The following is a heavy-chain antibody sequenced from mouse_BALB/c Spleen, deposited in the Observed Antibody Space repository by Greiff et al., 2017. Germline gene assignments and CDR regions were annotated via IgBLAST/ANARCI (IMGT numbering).Heavy chain of an antibody. V-gene: IGHV1S81*02. CDR1: GYTFTSYY. Sequence: VKVVESGAELVKPGASVKLSCKASGYTFTSYYMYWVKQRPGQGLEWIGEINPSNGGTNFNEKFKSKATLTVDKSSSTAYMQLSSLTSEDSAVYYCTRPAYYGDDYYAMDYWGQGTSVTVSS. CDR2: INPSNGGT. D-gene: IGHD2-10*01. CDR3: TRPAYYGDDYYAMDY. J-gene: IGHJ4*01.